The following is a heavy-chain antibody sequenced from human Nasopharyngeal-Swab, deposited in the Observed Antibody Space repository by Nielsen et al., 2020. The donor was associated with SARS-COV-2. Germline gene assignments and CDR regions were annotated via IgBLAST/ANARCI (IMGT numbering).Heavy chain of an antibody. CDR1: GFTFSSYS. V-gene: IGHV3-48*02. CDR3: ARDGALRYFDQHYYFDY. D-gene: IGHD3-9*01. CDR2: ISSSSSTI. J-gene: IGHJ4*02. Sequence: GGSLRLSCAASGFTFSSYSMNWVRQAPGKGLEWVSYISSSSSTIYYADSVKGRFTISRDNAKNSLYLQMNSLRDEDTAVYYCARDGALRYFDQHYYFDYWGQGTPVTVSS.